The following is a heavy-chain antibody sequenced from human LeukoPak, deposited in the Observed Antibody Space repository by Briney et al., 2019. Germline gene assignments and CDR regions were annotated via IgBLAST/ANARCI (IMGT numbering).Heavy chain of an antibody. D-gene: IGHD2-15*01. CDR3: ARDLGSGISGNAFDI. V-gene: IGHV1-8*01. CDR2: MKPNSGDT. Sequence: ASVKVSCKASGYTFTSYDINWVRQATGQGLEWMGWMKPNSGDTGYAQKLQGRVTMTTDTSTSTAYMELRSLRSDDTAVYYCARDLGSGISGNAFDIWGQGTMVTVSS. CDR1: GYTFTSYD. J-gene: IGHJ3*02.